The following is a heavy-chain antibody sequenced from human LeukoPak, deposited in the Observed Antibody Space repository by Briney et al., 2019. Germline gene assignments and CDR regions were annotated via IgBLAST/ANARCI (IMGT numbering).Heavy chain of an antibody. V-gene: IGHV3-21*01. CDR2: ITGSGGNT. J-gene: IGHJ4*02. CDR3: ARGPQKNGHSSGYPGYFDY. Sequence: GGSLRLSCAASGFIFSSYSMSWVRQAPGMGLEWVSVITGSGGNTYYADSVKGRFTISRDNAKNSLYLQMNSLRAEDTAVYYCARGPQKNGHSSGYPGYFDYWGQGTLVTVSS. D-gene: IGHD3-22*01. CDR1: GFIFSSYS.